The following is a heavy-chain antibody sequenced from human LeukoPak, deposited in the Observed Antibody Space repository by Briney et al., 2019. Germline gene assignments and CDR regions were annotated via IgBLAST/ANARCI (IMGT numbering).Heavy chain of an antibody. CDR2: IYYSGST. Sequence: SETLSLTCTVSGGSISSYYWSWIRQPPGKGLEWIGYIYYSGSTNYNPSLKSRVTISVDTSKNQFSLKLSSVTAADTAVYYCARGVYCSSTSCYVLPLYYYYYMDVWGKGTTVTVSS. D-gene: IGHD2-2*01. CDR3: ARGVYCSSTSCYVLPLYYYYYMDV. J-gene: IGHJ6*03. CDR1: GGSISSYY. V-gene: IGHV4-59*01.